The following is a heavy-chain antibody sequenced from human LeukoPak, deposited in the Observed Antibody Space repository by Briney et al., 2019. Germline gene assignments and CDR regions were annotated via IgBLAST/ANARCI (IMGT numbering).Heavy chain of an antibody. CDR3: ARHAPPYDSSGYWDAFDI. CDR1: GDSISSYY. CDR2: IHTSGST. Sequence: SETLSLTCTVSGDSISSYYWSWIRQPAGKRLEWIGRIHTSGSTNHNPSLTSRVTMSVDTSKNQFSLKLTSVTAADTAVYYCARHAPPYDSSGYWDAFDIWGQGTMVTVSS. V-gene: IGHV4-4*07. J-gene: IGHJ3*02. D-gene: IGHD3-22*01.